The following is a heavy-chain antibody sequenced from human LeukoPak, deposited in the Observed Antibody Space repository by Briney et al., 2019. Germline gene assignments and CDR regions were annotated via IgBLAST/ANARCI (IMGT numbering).Heavy chain of an antibody. J-gene: IGHJ3*02. Sequence: GGSLRLSCAPSGFTFSDYYMGWLRQAPEKGLEWVSYISSSGSTIYYADSVKGRFTISRDNAKNSLYLQMNSLRAEDTAVYYCARGNYGVLLGAAFDIWGQGTMVTVSS. CDR3: ARGNYGVLLGAAFDI. D-gene: IGHD4-17*01. CDR1: GFTFSDYY. CDR2: ISSSGSTI. V-gene: IGHV3-11*01.